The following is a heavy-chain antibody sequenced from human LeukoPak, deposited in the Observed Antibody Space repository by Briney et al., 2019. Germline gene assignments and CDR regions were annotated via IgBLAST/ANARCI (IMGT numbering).Heavy chain of an antibody. J-gene: IGHJ4*02. CDR2: ISYDGSNK. CDR1: GFTFSTYA. V-gene: IGHV3-30*04. D-gene: IGHD3-10*01. CDR3: SRYYGITSDAFDY. Sequence: GGSLRLSCAASGFTFSTYAMHWVRQAPGKGLEWVAVISYDGSNKYYAGSVKGRFTISRDNSKNTLYLQMNSLRAEDTAVYYCSRYYGITSDAFDYWGQGTLVTVSS.